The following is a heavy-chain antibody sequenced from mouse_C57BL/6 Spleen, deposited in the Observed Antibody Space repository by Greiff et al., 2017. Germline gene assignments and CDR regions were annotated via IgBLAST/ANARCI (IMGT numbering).Heavy chain of an antibody. J-gene: IGHJ2*01. Sequence: QVHVKQPGAELVRPGSSVKLSCKASGYTFTSYWMDWVKQRPGQGLEWIGNIYPSDSETHYNQKFKDKATLTVDKSSSTAYMQLSSLTSEDSAVYYCARLSDGYWGQGTTRTVSS. D-gene: IGHD2-3*01. CDR2: IYPSDSET. CDR1: GYTFTSYW. CDR3: ARLSDGY. V-gene: IGHV1-61*01.